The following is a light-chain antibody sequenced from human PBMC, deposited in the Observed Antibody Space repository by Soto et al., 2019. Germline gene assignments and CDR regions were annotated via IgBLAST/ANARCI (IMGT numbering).Light chain of an antibody. J-gene: IGKJ1*01. CDR1: QSVSSN. CDR2: GAS. CDR3: QQYNNWPPWT. V-gene: IGKV3-15*01. Sequence: EMVITQSPATLSVSPGERPTLSCRPSQSVSSNLAWYQQKPGQAPRLLIYGASTRATGIPARCSGSGSGTEFTLTISSLQSEDFAVYYCQQYNNWPPWTFGQGTKVDIK.